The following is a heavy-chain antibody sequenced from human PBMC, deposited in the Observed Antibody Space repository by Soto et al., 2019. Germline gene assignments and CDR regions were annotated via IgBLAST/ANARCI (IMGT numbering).Heavy chain of an antibody. CDR1: GLAFSSSW. CDR3: ARGLYLGAIEY. J-gene: IGHJ4*02. CDR2: LNPDGSVK. V-gene: IGHV3-7*04. Sequence: EVQLVESGGGLVQPGGSLRLSCGASGLAFSSSWMAWVRQAPGKGLEWVAELNPDGSVKNYVDAVRGRVTISRDNAKNSVYIQMNSMRVEDTAIYYCARGLYLGAIEYWGRGTLVTAS. D-gene: IGHD3-16*01.